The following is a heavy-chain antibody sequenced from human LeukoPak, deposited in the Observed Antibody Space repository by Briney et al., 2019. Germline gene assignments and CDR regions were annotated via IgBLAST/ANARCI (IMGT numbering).Heavy chain of an antibody. CDR3: ARADTTGGYYFDY. J-gene: IGHJ4*02. D-gene: IGHD4-17*01. V-gene: IGHV3-21*01. CDR2: ISSSSSYI. CDR1: GITFTSSS. Sequence: GGSLRLSCAASGITFTSSSMTWVRQAPGKGLEWVSSISSSSSYIYLADSLKGRFTISRDNAKNSLYLQMNSLRAEDTAVYYCARADTTGGYYFDYWGQGTLVTVSS.